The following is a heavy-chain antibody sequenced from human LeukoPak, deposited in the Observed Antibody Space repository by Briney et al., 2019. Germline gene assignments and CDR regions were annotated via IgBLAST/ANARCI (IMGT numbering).Heavy chain of an antibody. D-gene: IGHD3-22*01. CDR1: GVSLSGSSYY. V-gene: IGHV4-39*01. Sequence: SETLSLTCTLSGVSLSGSSYYWGWIRHPPGNGLEWIGSIYYSGSTYYNPSLKSRVTISVDTPKNQFSLELSSVTAADTAVYYCARKSSGYTYYFDYWGQGTLVTVSS. CDR2: IYYSGST. CDR3: ARKSSGYTYYFDY. J-gene: IGHJ4*02.